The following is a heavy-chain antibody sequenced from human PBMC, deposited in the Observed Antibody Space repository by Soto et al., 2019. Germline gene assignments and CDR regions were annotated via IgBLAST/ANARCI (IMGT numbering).Heavy chain of an antibody. D-gene: IGHD3-10*01. J-gene: IGHJ5*02. CDR1: GYTLKNYG. CDR2: NSAYTGNT. Sequence: QAQLVQAGDEVKKPGASVRVSCKASGYTLKNYGITWVRQAPGQGLEWMGWNSAYTGNTEYASKFQGRVVMNTDTSTSTAYTELMSLRSDDTAFSYWERDRFHYYGSTKRTNWFDPWGQGTLVTVSS. CDR3: ERDRFHYYGSTKRTNWFDP. V-gene: IGHV1-18*01.